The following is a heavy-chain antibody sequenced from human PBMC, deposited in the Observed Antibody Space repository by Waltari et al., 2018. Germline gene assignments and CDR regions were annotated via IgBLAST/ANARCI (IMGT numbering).Heavy chain of an antibody. Sequence: QLQLQESGPGLVKPSGTLSLTCTVSGDSMGSKDFWSWVRQPPEKGLEWIGQIHRSGRTNYNPSPESRVTISVDTSNNQFSLKVTSTTAADTAVYYCARDRGRGLYLDSWGQGTLVTVSP. J-gene: IGHJ4*02. CDR2: IHRSGRT. CDR3: ARDRGRGLYLDS. V-gene: IGHV4-4*02. CDR1: GDSMGSKDF. D-gene: IGHD2-15*01.